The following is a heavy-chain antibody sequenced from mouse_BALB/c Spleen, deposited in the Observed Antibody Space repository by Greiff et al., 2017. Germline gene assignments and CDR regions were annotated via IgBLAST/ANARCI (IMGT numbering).Heavy chain of an antibody. CDR2: ISTYYGDA. J-gene: IGHJ3*01. Sequence: QVQLQQSGAELVRPGVSVKISCKASGYTFTDYAMHWVKQSHAKSLEWIGVISTYYGDASYNQKFKGKATLTVDKSSSTAYMELARLTSEDSAIYYCAREGGNYAWFAYWGQGTLVTVSA. V-gene: IGHV1S137*01. CDR3: AREGGNYAWFAY. D-gene: IGHD2-1*01. CDR1: GYTFTDYA.